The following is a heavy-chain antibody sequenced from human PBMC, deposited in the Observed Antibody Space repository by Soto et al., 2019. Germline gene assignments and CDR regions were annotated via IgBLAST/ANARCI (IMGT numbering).Heavy chain of an antibody. CDR1: GGSISSSSYY. D-gene: IGHD3-3*01. Sequence: QLQLQESGPGLVKPPETLSLTCTVSGGSISSSSYYWGWIRQPPGKGLEWIGSIYYSGSTYYNPSLKSRVTIPVDTSKNQSSLKLSSVTAADTAVYYCARQVEGFLDLSYWGQGTLVTVSS. J-gene: IGHJ4*02. CDR3: ARQVEGFLDLSY. CDR2: IYYSGST. V-gene: IGHV4-39*01.